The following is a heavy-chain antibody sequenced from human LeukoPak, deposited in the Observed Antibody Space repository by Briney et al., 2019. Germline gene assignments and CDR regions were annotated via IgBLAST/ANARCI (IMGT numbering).Heavy chain of an antibody. Sequence: ASVKVFCKASGYTFTSYDINWVRQATGQGLEWMGWMNPNSGNTGYAQKFQGRVTMTRNTSISTAYMELSSLRSEDTAVYYCARGSQYYYYMDVWGKGTTVTVSS. CDR1: GYTFTSYD. V-gene: IGHV1-8*01. CDR2: MNPNSGNT. J-gene: IGHJ6*03. CDR3: ARGSQYYYYMDV.